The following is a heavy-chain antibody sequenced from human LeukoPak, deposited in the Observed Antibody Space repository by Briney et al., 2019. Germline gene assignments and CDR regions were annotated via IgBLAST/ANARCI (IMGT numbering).Heavy chain of an antibody. J-gene: IGHJ6*03. V-gene: IGHV3-21*01. CDR3: ARDPYSDSYVDYYYYYYMDV. D-gene: IGHD1-26*01. CDR2: ITSSSSYI. Sequence: GGSLRLSCAASGFTFSNYNMDWVRQAPGKGLGWLSSITSSSSYIYYTDSVKGRFTISRDNSKNSLYLHINSLRAEDTAVYYCARDPYSDSYVDYYYYYYMDVWGKGTTVTISS. CDR1: GFTFSNYN.